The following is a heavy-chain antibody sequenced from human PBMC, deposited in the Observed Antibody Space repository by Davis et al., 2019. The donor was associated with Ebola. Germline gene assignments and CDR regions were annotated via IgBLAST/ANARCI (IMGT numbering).Heavy chain of an antibody. V-gene: IGHV4-59*12. CDR2: IYYTGLT. Sequence: MPSETLSLTCSVSGGSINNYYWSWIRQPPGKGLEYIGFIYYTGLTNYNPSLESRVTFSVDTSNNQFSLRLSSVTAADTAVYYCARGGSGSWYFGYSFDPWGQGTLVTVSS. CDR3: ARGGSGSWYFGYSFDP. J-gene: IGHJ5*02. D-gene: IGHD6-13*01. CDR1: GGSINNYY.